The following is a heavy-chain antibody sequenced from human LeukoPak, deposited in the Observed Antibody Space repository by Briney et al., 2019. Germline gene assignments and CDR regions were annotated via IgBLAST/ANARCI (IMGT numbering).Heavy chain of an antibody. CDR1: GYTFTGYY. Sequence: ASVKVSCKASGYTFTGYYMHWVRQAPGQGLEWMGWINPDSGGTIYAQNFQGRVTMTRDTSISTAYMELSSLRSDDTGVYYCARDLGDTYGSVGDFDYWGQGTLVTVSS. V-gene: IGHV1-2*02. CDR3: ARDLGDTYGSVGDFDY. D-gene: IGHD3-10*01. CDR2: INPDSGGT. J-gene: IGHJ4*02.